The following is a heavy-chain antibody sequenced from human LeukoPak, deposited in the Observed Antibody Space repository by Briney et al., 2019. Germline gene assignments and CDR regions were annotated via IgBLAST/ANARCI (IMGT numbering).Heavy chain of an antibody. CDR3: ARREIAVAGYFDY. J-gene: IGHJ4*02. D-gene: IGHD6-19*01. CDR1: GFTFSTYA. Sequence: PGGSLRLSCAASGFTFSTYAMNWVRQAPGKGLEWVAVQSYDGSNKYYADSVKGRFTISRDNSKNTLYLQMNSLRAEDTAVYYCARREIAVAGYFDYWGQGTLVTVSS. V-gene: IGHV3-30-3*01. CDR2: QSYDGSNK.